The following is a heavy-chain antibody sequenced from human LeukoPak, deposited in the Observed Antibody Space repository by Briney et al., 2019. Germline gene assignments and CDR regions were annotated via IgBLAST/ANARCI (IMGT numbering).Heavy chain of an antibody. CDR1: GFTFSSYG. D-gene: IGHD4-23*01. CDR3: AKDQTVVTLQDY. J-gene: IGHJ4*02. V-gene: IGHV3-30*02. Sequence: GGSLRLSCAASGFTFSSYGMHWVRQAPGKGLEWVAFIRYDGSNKYYADSVKGRFTISRDNSKNTLYLQMNSLRAEDTAVYYCAKDQTVVTLQDYWGQGTLVTVSS. CDR2: IRYDGSNK.